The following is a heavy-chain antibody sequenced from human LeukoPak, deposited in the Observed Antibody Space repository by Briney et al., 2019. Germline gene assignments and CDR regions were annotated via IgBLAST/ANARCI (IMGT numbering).Heavy chain of an antibody. CDR1: GYTFTSYD. V-gene: IGHV1-8*01. D-gene: IGHD3-22*01. CDR3: ATSVQTTVLYYYDSSGYQGDAFDI. J-gene: IGHJ3*02. CDR2: MNPNSGNT. Sequence: GASVKVSCKASGYTFTSYDINWVRQATGQGLEWMGWMNPNSGNTGYAQKFQGRVTMTRNTSISTAYMELSSLRSEDTAVYYCATSVQTTVLYYYDSSGYQGDAFDIWGQGTMVTVSP.